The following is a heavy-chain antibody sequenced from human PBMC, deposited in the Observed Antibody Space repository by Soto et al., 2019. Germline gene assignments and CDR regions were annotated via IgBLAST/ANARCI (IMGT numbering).Heavy chain of an antibody. CDR2: IYWNDDR. CDR3: AHGGPAASLDF. V-gene: IGHV2-5*01. J-gene: IGHJ4*02. CDR1: GFSLSNPGVG. D-gene: IGHD2-2*01. Sequence: QITLKESGPTLVKPTQTLTLTCTFSGFSLSNPGVGMGWVRQPPGKALQWLAVIYWNDDRRYSPSLKTRLTITKDTAKNQVVLTMTDMDPVDTATYYCAHGGPAASLDFWGQGTLVTVSS.